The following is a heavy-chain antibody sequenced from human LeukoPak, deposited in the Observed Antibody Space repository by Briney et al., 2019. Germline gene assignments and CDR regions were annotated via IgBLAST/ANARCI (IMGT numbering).Heavy chain of an antibody. Sequence: GGSLRLSCAASGFTVSSNYMSWVRQAPGKGLEWVSVIYSGGSTYYADSVKGRFTISRDNSKNTLYLQMSSLTAEDTAVYYCVQWELLPTADYWGQGTLVTVSS. D-gene: IGHD4-23*01. CDR2: IYSGGST. J-gene: IGHJ4*02. CDR3: VQWELLPTADY. CDR1: GFTVSSNY. V-gene: IGHV3-66*02.